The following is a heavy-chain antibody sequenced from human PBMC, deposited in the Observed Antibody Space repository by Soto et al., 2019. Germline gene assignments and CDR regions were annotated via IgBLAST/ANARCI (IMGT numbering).Heavy chain of an antibody. CDR2: ISYDGSNK. CDR3: ARDGAGPLLWFGVMDV. CDR1: GFTFSSYA. Sequence: QVQLVESGGGVVQPGRSLRLSCAASGFTFSSYAMHWVRQAPGKGLEWVAVISYDGSNKYYADSVKGRFTISRDNSKNTLYLQMNSLRAEDTAVYYCARDGAGPLLWFGVMDVWGQGTTVTVSS. D-gene: IGHD3-10*01. J-gene: IGHJ6*02. V-gene: IGHV3-30-3*01.